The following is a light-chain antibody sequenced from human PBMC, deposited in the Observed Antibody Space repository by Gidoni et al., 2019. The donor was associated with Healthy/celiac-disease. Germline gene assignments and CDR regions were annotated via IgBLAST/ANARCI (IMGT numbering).Light chain of an antibody. Sequence: QSALTQPASVSGSPGQSITISCTGTSSDVWSYNLVSWYQQHPGKAPKLMIYEVSKRPSGVSNRFSGSKSGNTASLTISVLQAEDEADYYCCSYAGSSTWVFGGGTKLTVL. CDR2: EVS. CDR3: CSYAGSSTWV. J-gene: IGLJ3*02. V-gene: IGLV2-23*02. CDR1: SSDVWSYNL.